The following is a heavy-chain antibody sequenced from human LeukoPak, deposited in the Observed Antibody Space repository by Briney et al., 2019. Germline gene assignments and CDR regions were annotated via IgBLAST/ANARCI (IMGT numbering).Heavy chain of an antibody. CDR1: GGSITNNY. CDR2: IYTSGST. D-gene: IGHD6-13*01. V-gene: IGHV4-4*07. Sequence: SETLSLTCTVSGGSITNNYWSWIRQPAGKGLEWIGRIYTSGSTNYNPSLKSRVTMSVDTSKNQFSLKLRSVTAADTAVYYCATPTAARDYWGQGTLVTVSS. J-gene: IGHJ4*02. CDR3: ATPTAARDY.